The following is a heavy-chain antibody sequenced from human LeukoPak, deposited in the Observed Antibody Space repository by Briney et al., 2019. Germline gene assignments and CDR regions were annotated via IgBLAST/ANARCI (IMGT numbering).Heavy chain of an antibody. CDR1: GYSFTSYG. CDR2: ISAYNGNT. D-gene: IGHD3-10*01. CDR3: ARVAGSYGSGSYYFWFEP. Sequence: ASVKVSCKASGYSFTSYGISWVRQAPGQGLEWMGWISAYNGNTNYAQKLQGRVTMTTDTSTSTAYMELRSLRSDDTAVYYCARVAGSYGSGSYYFWFEPWGPGTLVTVSS. J-gene: IGHJ5*02. V-gene: IGHV1-18*01.